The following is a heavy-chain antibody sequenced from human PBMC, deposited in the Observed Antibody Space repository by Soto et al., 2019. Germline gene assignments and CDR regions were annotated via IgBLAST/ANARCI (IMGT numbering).Heavy chain of an antibody. CDR3: AHSDGGYEIIYFDF. CDR1: GFSFTNAGVA. D-gene: IGHD5-12*01. CDR2: IYYNDDR. J-gene: IGHJ4*02. V-gene: IGHV2-5*01. Sequence: SGPTLVNPTQTLTLTCTFSGFSFTNAGVAVGWIRQTPGGALEWLTLIYYNDDRRFSPSLKTRLTITGDTSKNQVVLSLTNVDPGDTATYFCAHSDGGYEIIYFDFWGQGIPVTVSS.